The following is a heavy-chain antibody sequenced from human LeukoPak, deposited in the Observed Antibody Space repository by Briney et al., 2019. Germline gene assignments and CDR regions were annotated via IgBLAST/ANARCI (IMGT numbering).Heavy chain of an antibody. J-gene: IGHJ4*02. CDR2: ISHDVKTT. CDR1: GFTFSRYW. D-gene: IGHD3-10*01. CDR3: VKEAYYGWGSSPTFYFDY. V-gene: IGHV3-30*18. Sequence: GGSLRLSCAASGFTFSRYWMNWARQAPGKGLEWVAVISHDVKTTYYADSAKGRFTISRDNSRNTVFLQMNRLRPEDTAVYYCVKEAYYGWGSSPTFYFDYWGQGTRVTVSS.